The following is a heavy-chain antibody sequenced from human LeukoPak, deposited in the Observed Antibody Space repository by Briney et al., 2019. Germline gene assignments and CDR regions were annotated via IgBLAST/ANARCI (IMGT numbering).Heavy chain of an antibody. D-gene: IGHD6-19*01. CDR1: GYTFISYD. CDR2: MNPNSGNT. Sequence: ASVKVSCKASGYTFISYDINWVRQATGQGLEWMGWMNPNSGNTGYAQKFQGRVTMTRNTSISTAYMELSSLRSEDTAVYYCARGRGSGWYGRYYFDYWGQGTLVTVSS. CDR3: ARGRGSGWYGRYYFDY. J-gene: IGHJ4*02. V-gene: IGHV1-8*01.